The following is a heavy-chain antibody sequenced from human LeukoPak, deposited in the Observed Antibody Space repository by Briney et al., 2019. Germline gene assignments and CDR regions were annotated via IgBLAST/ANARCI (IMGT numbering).Heavy chain of an antibody. J-gene: IGHJ3*02. CDR2: ISASGGHT. Sequence: GGSQRLSCAASGVTFSNYAMTWVRQAPGKGLEWVSSISASGGHTYYTDSVRGRFTVSRDNSKKTLYLQMNSLRAEDTAAYYCARDRSGSGVVGTFDIWGQGSMVTVSS. V-gene: IGHV3-23*01. CDR1: GVTFSNYA. CDR3: ARDRSGSGVVGTFDI. D-gene: IGHD1-26*01.